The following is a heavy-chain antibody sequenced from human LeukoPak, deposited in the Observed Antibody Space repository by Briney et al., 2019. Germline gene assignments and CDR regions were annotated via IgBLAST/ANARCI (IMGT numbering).Heavy chain of an antibody. V-gene: IGHV4-59*01. J-gene: IGHJ6*03. CDR1: DDSITIYY. D-gene: IGHD6-13*01. CDR2: IYHTGST. Sequence: SETLSLACTVSDDSITIYYWSWIRQPPGKVLEWIGYIYHTGSTNYNPPLKSRVTISRDTSKNHFSLELSSATAADTAVYFCARGRVSSSTWYSTYYYYFYMDVWGKGTTVTVSS. CDR3: ARGRVSSSTWYSTYYYYFYMDV.